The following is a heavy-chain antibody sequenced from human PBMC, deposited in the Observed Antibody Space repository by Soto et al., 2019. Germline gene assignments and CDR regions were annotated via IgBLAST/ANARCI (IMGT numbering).Heavy chain of an antibody. V-gene: IGHV1-69*01. Sequence: QVQLVQSGAEVKKPGSSVKVSCKASGGTFSSYAISWVRQAPGQGLEWMGGIIPIFGTANYAQKFQGRVTITADESTSTAYMELSSLRSEDTAVYYCARDSGSYSAYGMDVWGQGTTVTVSS. CDR1: GGTFSSYA. J-gene: IGHJ6*02. CDR2: IIPIFGTA. D-gene: IGHD1-26*01. CDR3: ARDSGSYSAYGMDV.